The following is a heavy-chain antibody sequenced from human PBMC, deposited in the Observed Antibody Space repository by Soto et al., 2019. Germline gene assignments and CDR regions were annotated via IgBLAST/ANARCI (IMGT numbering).Heavy chain of an antibody. CDR3: ARGSGYSYGWGWFDP. D-gene: IGHD5-18*01. V-gene: IGHV1-69*13. CDR1: GGTFSSYA. Sequence: ASVKVSCKASGGTFSSYAISWVRQAPGQGLEWMGGIIPIFGTANYAQKFQGRVTITADESTSTAYMELSSLRSEDTAVYYCARGSGYSYGWGWFDPWGQGTLVTVSS. CDR2: IIPIFGTA. J-gene: IGHJ5*02.